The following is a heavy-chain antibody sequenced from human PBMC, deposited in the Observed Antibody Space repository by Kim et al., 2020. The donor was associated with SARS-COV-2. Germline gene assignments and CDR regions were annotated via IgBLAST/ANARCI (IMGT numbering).Heavy chain of an antibody. D-gene: IGHD2-8*01. CDR3: ARHFDTNGPFDY. V-gene: IGHV5-51*01. J-gene: IGHJ4*02. Sequence: YTPSFQGQVTISADKSISTAYLQWSSLKASDTAIYYCARHFDTNGPFDYWGQGTLVTVSS.